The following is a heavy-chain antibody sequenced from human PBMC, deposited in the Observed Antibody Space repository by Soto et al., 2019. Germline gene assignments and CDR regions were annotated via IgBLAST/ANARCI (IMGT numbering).Heavy chain of an antibody. D-gene: IGHD3-10*01. CDR2: IYYSGST. CDR3: AIYILFRGAIDWFDP. Sequence: SETLSLTCTVSGGSTSSQYWSWIRQPPGKGPEWIGYIYYSGSTNYNPSLKSRVTISVDTSKNQFSLKLRSVTAADTAVYYCAIYILFRGAIDWFDPWGQGTLVTVSS. V-gene: IGHV4-59*11. J-gene: IGHJ5*02. CDR1: GGSTSSQY.